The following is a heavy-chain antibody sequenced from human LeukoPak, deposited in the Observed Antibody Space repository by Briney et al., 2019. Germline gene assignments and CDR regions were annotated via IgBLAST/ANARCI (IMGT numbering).Heavy chain of an antibody. CDR2: ISSSGSTI. J-gene: IGHJ6*02. V-gene: IGHV3-48*03. Sequence: GGSLRLSCAASGFTFSSYEMNWVRQAPGKGLEWVSYISSSGSTIYYADSVKGRFTISRDNAKNSLYLQMNSLRAEDTAVYYCARVKGDLYYYYGMDVWGQGTTVTVSS. CDR3: ARVKGDLYYYYGMDV. D-gene: IGHD2-21*01. CDR1: GFTFSSYE.